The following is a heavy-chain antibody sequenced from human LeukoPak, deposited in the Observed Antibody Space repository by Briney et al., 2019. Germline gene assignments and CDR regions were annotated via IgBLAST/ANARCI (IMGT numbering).Heavy chain of an antibody. D-gene: IGHD3-10*02. CDR1: GFTFSSYS. J-gene: IGHJ6*04. V-gene: IGHV3-21*01. Sequence: GGSLRLSCAASGFTFSSYSMNWVRQAPGKGLEWVSSISGNNNYIYYADSVKGRFTISRDNAKNSLYPQMNSLRAEDTAVYYCAELGITMIGGVWGNGTTVTISS. CDR2: ISGNNNYI. CDR3: AELGITMIGGV.